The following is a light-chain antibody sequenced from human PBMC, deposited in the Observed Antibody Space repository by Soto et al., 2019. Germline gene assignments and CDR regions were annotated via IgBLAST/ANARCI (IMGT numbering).Light chain of an antibody. Sequence: VVLTQSPATLSLSPGEPATLSCRASRHVYINALAWYQQKPGRTPTLIIYGPSTRATGIPDIFSATGSGIDLSLTNSNGQPEDFAVYSWQQYGATPFTYIPVTRVEI. V-gene: IGKV3-20*01. J-gene: IGKJ3*01. CDR1: RHVYINA. CDR3: QQYGATPFT. CDR2: GPS.